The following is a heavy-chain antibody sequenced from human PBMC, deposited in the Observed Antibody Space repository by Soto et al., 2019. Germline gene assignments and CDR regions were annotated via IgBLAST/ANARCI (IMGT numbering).Heavy chain of an antibody. CDR3: ACDRAGGYCISASCYPF. J-gene: IGHJ4*02. D-gene: IGHD2-2*01. CDR1: GGSVNSGDYY. V-gene: IGHV4-30-4*01. Sequence: PSETLSLTYTVSGGSVNSGDYYWNWIRQPPGKGLEWIGYIDYSGSTSYNPSLKSRVTLSIDTSKNQFSLKLSSVTAADTAVYYCACDRAGGYCISASCYPFWGQGTQVTVSS. CDR2: IDYSGST.